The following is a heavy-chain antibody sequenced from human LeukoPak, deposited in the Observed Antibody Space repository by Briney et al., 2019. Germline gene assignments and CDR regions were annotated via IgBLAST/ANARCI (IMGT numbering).Heavy chain of an antibody. J-gene: IGHJ4*02. V-gene: IGHV3-30*19. CDR2: ISYDGSNK. Sequence: GGSLRLSCAASGFTFSSYGMHWVSQAPGKGLEWVAVISYDGSNKYYADSVKGRFTISRDNSKNTLYLQMNSLRAEDTAVYYCAGSRGYSYGFDYWGQGTLVTVSS. D-gene: IGHD5-18*01. CDR3: AGSRGYSYGFDY. CDR1: GFTFSSYG.